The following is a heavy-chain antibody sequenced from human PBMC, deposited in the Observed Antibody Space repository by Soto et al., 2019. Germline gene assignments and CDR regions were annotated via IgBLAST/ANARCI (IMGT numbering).Heavy chain of an antibody. CDR1: GFTFSSYG. CDR2: IWYDGSNK. J-gene: IGHJ3*02. V-gene: IGHV3-33*01. Sequence: GGSLRLSCAASGFTFSSYGMHWVRQAPGKGLEWVAVIWYDGSNKYYADSVKGRFTISRDNSKNTLYLQMNSLRAEDTAVYYCASEGSYYKVAFDIWGQGTMVTVSS. D-gene: IGHD3-10*01. CDR3: ASEGSYYKVAFDI.